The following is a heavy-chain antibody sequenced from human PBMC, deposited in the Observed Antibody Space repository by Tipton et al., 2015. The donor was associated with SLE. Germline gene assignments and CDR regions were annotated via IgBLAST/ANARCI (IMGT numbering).Heavy chain of an antibody. CDR1: GGSFSGYY. CDR2: ISHSGGT. J-gene: IGHJ3*01. V-gene: IGHV4-34*01. D-gene: IGHD6-19*01. Sequence: LRLSCAVSGGSFSGYYWTWLRQAPGKGLEWIGDISHSGGTKYNPSLSSRVTLSVDTSKNQFSLILTSLTAADTAVYYCARPGSGWANDAYDVWGQGTMVIVSS. CDR3: ARPGSGWANDAYDV.